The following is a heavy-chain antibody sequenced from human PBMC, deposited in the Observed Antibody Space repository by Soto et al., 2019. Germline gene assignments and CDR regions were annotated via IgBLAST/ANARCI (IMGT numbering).Heavy chain of an antibody. CDR1: GGTFSSYA. J-gene: IGHJ6*02. V-gene: IGHV1-69*01. Sequence: QVQLVQSGAEVKKPGSSVKVSCKASGGTFSSYAISWVRQAPGQGLEWMGGIIPIFGTANYAHKFQGRVTITADESTSTAYMELSSLRSEDTAVYYCAREQLVDYAGYYYYYGMDVWGQGTTVTVSS. CDR3: AREQLVDYAGYYYYYGMDV. D-gene: IGHD6-6*01. CDR2: IIPIFGTA.